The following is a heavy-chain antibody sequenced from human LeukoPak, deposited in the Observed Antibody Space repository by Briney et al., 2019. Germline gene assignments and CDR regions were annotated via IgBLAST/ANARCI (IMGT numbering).Heavy chain of an antibody. J-gene: IGHJ4*02. CDR1: GGSISSYY. Sequence: SETLSLTCPVSGGSISSYYWSWIRQPPGTGLEWIGYNYYSGSTNYNPSLNSSVNISVDTSKNQFSLKLGSVTAADRAVDYCARAAPLWILNWGQGTLVTVSS. D-gene: IGHD3-3*01. V-gene: IGHV4-59*01. CDR2: NYYSGST. CDR3: ARAAPLWILN.